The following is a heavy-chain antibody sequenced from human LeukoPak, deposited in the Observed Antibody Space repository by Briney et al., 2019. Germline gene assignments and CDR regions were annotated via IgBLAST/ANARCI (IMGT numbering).Heavy chain of an antibody. D-gene: IGHD3-3*01. J-gene: IGHJ4*02. CDR2: ISSSSSTI. CDR1: GFTFSSYS. Sequence: GGSLRLSCAASGFTFSSYSVNWVRQAPGKGLEWVSYISSSSSTIYYADSVKGRFTISRDNAKNSLYLQMNSLRAEDTAVYYCAREYDFWIGGLFDYWGQGTLVTVSS. CDR3: AREYDFWIGGLFDY. V-gene: IGHV3-48*01.